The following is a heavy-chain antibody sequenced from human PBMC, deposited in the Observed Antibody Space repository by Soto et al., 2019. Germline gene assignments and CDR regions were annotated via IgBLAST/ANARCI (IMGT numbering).Heavy chain of an antibody. V-gene: IGHV4-30-4*01. Sequence: TLSRACPVSGGSTRSDNYWSWIRQPPGKGLEWIGHIYYSGNTDYNPSLKSRLAISIDTSKNQFSLKLSSVTAADTAVYFCAREGGESSDGLYYFDSWGQGSLVTVYS. J-gene: IGHJ4*02. CDR3: AREGGESSDGLYYFDS. CDR1: GGSTRSDNY. D-gene: IGHD3-16*01. CDR2: IYYSGNT.